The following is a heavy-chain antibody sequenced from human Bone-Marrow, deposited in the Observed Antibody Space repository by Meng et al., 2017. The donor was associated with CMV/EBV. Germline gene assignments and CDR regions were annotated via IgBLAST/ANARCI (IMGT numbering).Heavy chain of an antibody. Sequence: ASVKVSCKASGYTFTGYYMHWVRQAPGQGLERMGWINPNSGGTNYAQKFRGRVTMTRDTSITTAYMELNGLRSDDTAVYYCARVEWKLLRVFDYWGQGTLVTVSS. CDR2: INPNSGGT. CDR3: ARVEWKLLRVFDY. J-gene: IGHJ4*02. CDR1: GYTFTGYY. D-gene: IGHD1-26*01. V-gene: IGHV1-2*02.